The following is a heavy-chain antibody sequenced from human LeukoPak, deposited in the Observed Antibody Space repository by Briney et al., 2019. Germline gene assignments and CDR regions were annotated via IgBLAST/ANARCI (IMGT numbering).Heavy chain of an antibody. CDR2: IWYDGSDK. D-gene: IGHD3-22*01. Sequence: GGSLRLSCAASGFTFSSYGMPWVRQAPGKGLEWVAVIWYDGSDKYYADSVKGRSTISRDNSKNALFLQTNNLRAEDTAVYYCARSPMNRYYYDSSGYYPKYYFDNWGQGTLVTVSS. V-gene: IGHV3-33*01. J-gene: IGHJ4*02. CDR3: ARSPMNRYYYDSSGYYPKYYFDN. CDR1: GFTFSSYG.